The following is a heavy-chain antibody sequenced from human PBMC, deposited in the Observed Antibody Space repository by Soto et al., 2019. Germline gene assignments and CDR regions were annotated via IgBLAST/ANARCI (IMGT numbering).Heavy chain of an antibody. Sequence: SETLSLTCTVSGGSISSYYWSWIRQPPGKGLEWIGYIYYSGSTNYNPSLKSRVTISVDTSKNQFSLKPSSVTAADTAVYYCARVDSGSYYVEYYYYGMDVWGQGTTVTVSS. CDR2: IYYSGST. D-gene: IGHD1-26*01. CDR3: ARVDSGSYYVEYYYYGMDV. J-gene: IGHJ6*02. V-gene: IGHV4-59*01. CDR1: GGSISSYY.